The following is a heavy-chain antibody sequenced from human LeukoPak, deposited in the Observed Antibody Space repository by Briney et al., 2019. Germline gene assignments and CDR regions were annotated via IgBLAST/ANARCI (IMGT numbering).Heavy chain of an antibody. CDR1: GFTFSSYA. V-gene: IGHV3-74*01. CDR2: INSDGSST. CDR3: ARDRYSSGWFDS. J-gene: IGHJ5*01. D-gene: IGHD6-19*01. Sequence: QTGGSLRLSCAASGFTFSSYAMSWVRQAPGKGLVWVSRINSDGSSTRYADSVKGRFSISRDSLKNTVDLQMNSLRAEDTAVYYCARDRYSSGWFDSWGQGTLVTVSS.